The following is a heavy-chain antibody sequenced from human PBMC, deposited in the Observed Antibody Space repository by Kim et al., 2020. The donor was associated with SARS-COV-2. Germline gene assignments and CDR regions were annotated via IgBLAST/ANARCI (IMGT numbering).Heavy chain of an antibody. CDR1: GGTFSSYA. J-gene: IGHJ6*02. CDR3: ASRGYCSSTSCFGYYYYYYGMDV. CDR2: IIPIFGTA. Sequence: SVKVSCKASGGTFSSYAISWVRQAPGQGLEWMGGIIPIFGTANYAQKFQGRVTITADESTSTAYMELSSLRSEDTAVYYCASRGYCSSTSCFGYYYYYYGMDVWGQGTTVTVSS. D-gene: IGHD2-2*01. V-gene: IGHV1-69*13.